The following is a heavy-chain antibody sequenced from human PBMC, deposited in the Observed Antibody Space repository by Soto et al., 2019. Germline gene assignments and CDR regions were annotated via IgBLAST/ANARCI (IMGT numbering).Heavy chain of an antibody. CDR2: IWYDGSNK. J-gene: IGHJ3*02. D-gene: IGHD3-22*01. Sequence: QVQLVESGGGVVQPGRSLRLSCAASGFTFSSYGMHWVRQAPGKGLEWVAVIWYDGSNKYYADSVKGRFTISRDNSKNTLYLQMNSLRDEDTAVYYCARELAYYYDSSGAEAFDIWGQGTMVTVSS. V-gene: IGHV3-33*01. CDR3: ARELAYYYDSSGAEAFDI. CDR1: GFTFSSYG.